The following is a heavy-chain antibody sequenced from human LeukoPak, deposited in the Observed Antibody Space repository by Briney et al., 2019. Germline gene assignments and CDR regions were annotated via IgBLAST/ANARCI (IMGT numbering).Heavy chain of an antibody. V-gene: IGHV1-18*01. CDR2: ISAYNGNT. Sequence: ASVKVSCKDSGYTFTSYGISRVRQAPGQGLEWMGWISAYNGNTNYAQKLQGRVTMTTDTSTSTAYMELRSLRSDDTAVYYCAREGVLRTRNYYYYYMDVWGKGTTVTVSS. CDR1: GYTFTSYG. J-gene: IGHJ6*03. D-gene: IGHD5/OR15-5a*01. CDR3: AREGVLRTRNYYYYYMDV.